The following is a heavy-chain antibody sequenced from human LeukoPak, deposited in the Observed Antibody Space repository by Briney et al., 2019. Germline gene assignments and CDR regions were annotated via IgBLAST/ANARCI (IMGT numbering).Heavy chain of an antibody. CDR2: IYSDNT. Sequence: GGSLRLSCTASGFTVSSNSMSWVRQAPGKGLEWVSFIYSDNTHYSDSVKGRFTISRDNSKNTLYLQMNSLRAEDTAVYYCARRAGAYSHPYDYWGQGTLVTVSS. V-gene: IGHV3-53*01. CDR3: ARRAGAYSHPYDY. D-gene: IGHD4/OR15-4a*01. CDR1: GFTVSSNS. J-gene: IGHJ4*02.